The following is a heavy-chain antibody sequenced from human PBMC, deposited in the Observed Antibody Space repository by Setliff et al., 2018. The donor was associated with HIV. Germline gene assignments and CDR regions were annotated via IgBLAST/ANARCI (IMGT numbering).Heavy chain of an antibody. Sequence: SETLSLTCTVSGGSFSDYYRSWIRQPPGKGLEWIGYIYTSGSTNYNPSLKSRVTISVDTSKNQFSLKLNSVTALDTAVYYCARVGDLGSTYYFDYWGQGTLVTVSS. CDR2: IYTSGST. J-gene: IGHJ4*02. CDR1: GGSFSDYY. D-gene: IGHD1-26*01. CDR3: ARVGDLGSTYYFDY. V-gene: IGHV4-4*09.